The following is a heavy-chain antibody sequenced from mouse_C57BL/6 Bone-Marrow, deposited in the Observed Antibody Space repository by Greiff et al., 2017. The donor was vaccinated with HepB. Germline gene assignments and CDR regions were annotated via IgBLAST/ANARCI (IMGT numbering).Heavy chain of an antibody. CDR2: IYPRSGNT. CDR3: ARSIYYYGSRFAY. V-gene: IGHV1-81*01. CDR1: GYTFTSYG. D-gene: IGHD1-1*01. J-gene: IGHJ3*01. Sequence: QVQLQQSGAELARPGASVKLSCKASGYTFTSYGISWVKQRTGQGLEWIGEIYPRSGNTYYNEKFKGKATLTADKSSSTAYMELRSLTSEDSAVYFCARSIYYYGSRFAYWGQGTLVTVSA.